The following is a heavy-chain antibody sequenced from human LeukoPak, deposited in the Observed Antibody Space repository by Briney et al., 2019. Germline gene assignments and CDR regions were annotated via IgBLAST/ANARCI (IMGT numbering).Heavy chain of an antibody. CDR3: AREDPQTTVPEGMDV. J-gene: IGHJ6*02. Sequence: SETLSLTCTVSGGSIRYYYWSWIRQSPGKGLEGIGYIYYSGTTNYNPSLKSRVTISVDTSKNQFSLQLRSVTAADMAVYYCAREDPQTTVPEGMDVWGQGTTVTVSS. CDR2: IYYSGTT. CDR1: GGSIRYYY. V-gene: IGHV4-59*01. D-gene: IGHD4-17*01.